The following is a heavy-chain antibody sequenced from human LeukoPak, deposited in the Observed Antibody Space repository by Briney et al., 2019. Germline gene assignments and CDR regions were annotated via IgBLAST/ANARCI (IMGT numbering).Heavy chain of an antibody. V-gene: IGHV1-69*04. CDR1: GGTFSSYA. CDR2: IIPILGIA. J-gene: IGHJ4*02. D-gene: IGHD5-18*01. CDR3: ARDRAYSYGNVEDY. Sequence: SVKVSCKASGGTFSSYAISWVRQAPGQGLEWMGRIIPILGIANYAQKFQGRVTITADKSTSTAYMELSSLRSEDTAVYYCARDRAYSYGNVEDYWGQGTLVTVSS.